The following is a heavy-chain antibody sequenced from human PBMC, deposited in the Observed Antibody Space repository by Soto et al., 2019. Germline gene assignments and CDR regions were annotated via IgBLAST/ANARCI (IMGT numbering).Heavy chain of an antibody. CDR2: IYHSGST. Sequence: SETLSLTCAVSGGSISSSNWWGWVRQPPGKGLEWIGEIYHSGSTNYNPSLKSRVTISVDKSKNQFSLKLSSVTAADTAVYYCAGDSSGYYRGFDYWGQGTLVTVSS. V-gene: IGHV4-4*02. CDR3: AGDSSGYYRGFDY. J-gene: IGHJ4*02. D-gene: IGHD3-22*01. CDR1: GGSISSSNW.